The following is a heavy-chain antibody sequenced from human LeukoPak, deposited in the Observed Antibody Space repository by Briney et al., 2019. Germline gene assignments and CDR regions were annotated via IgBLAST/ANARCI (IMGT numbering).Heavy chain of an antibody. CDR3: AKGVTTVRIDYHGMDV. CDR2: ISGSGDSR. CDR1: GFTFSSRA. J-gene: IGHJ6*02. Sequence: PGGSLRLSCAASGFTFSSRAMSAVRQAPGKGLEWVSLISGSGDSRYYADSVKGRFTISRDNAKNTLWLQMNSLRAEDTAVYYCAKGVTTVRIDYHGMDVWGQGTTVTVSS. V-gene: IGHV3-23*01. D-gene: IGHD4-17*01.